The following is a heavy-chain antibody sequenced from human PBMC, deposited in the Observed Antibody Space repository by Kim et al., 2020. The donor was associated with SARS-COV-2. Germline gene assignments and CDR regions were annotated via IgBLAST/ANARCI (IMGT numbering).Heavy chain of an antibody. V-gene: IGHV3-23*01. Sequence: GGSLRLSCAASGFAFSNYAMSWVRQAPGKGLEWVSAIVGSGGSTYYTDSVRGRFTISRDNSNNTLYLQMNSLRVEDTAVYYCTKEDASSWSIQHWGQGT. J-gene: IGHJ1*01. CDR1: GFAFSNYA. CDR3: TKEDASSWSIQH. CDR2: IVGSGGST. D-gene: IGHD6-13*01.